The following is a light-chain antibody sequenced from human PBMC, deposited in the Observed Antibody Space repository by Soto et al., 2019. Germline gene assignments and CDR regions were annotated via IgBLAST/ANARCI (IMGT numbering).Light chain of an antibody. V-gene: IGLV1-40*01. CDR3: QSYDSNLIGLI. CDR2: ADT. Sequence: QSVLAQPPSVTGAPGQRVTISCTGSNSNIGAGYPVHWYQQFPGAAPKLLIYADTHRPSGVPDRFSGSKSGTSASLAITGLQAEDEADFYCQSYDSNLIGLIFGGGTKVTVL. J-gene: IGLJ2*01. CDR1: NSNIGAGYP.